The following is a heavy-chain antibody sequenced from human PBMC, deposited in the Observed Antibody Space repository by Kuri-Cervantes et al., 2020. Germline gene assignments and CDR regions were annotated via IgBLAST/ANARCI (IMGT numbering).Heavy chain of an antibody. CDR1: GYTFTGYY. CDR3: ARVGGYYDSSGYYDVEHAFDI. CDR2: INTNTGNP. D-gene: IGHD3-22*01. Sequence: ASVKVSCKASGYTFTGYYMHWVRQAPGQGLEWMGWINTNTGNPTYAQGFTGRFVFSLDTSVSTAYLQISSLKAEDTAVYYCARVGGYYDSSGYYDVEHAFDIRGQGTMVTVSS. V-gene: IGHV7-4-1*02. J-gene: IGHJ3*02.